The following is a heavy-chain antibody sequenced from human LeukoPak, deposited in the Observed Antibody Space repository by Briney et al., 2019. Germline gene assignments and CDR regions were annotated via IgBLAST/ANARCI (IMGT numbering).Heavy chain of an antibody. CDR1: GFTFTNAW. J-gene: IGHJ4*02. CDR3: TTEPRYSYGLFDY. D-gene: IGHD5-18*01. CDR2: IKTETDGGTT. V-gene: IGHV3-15*01. Sequence: GGSLRLSCVTSGFTFTNAWMTWVRQTPGKGLEWVGFIKTETDGGTTDYAAPVKGRFTISRDDSKNTVYLQMNSLKIEDTAVYYGTTEPRYSYGLFDYWGQGTLVTVSS.